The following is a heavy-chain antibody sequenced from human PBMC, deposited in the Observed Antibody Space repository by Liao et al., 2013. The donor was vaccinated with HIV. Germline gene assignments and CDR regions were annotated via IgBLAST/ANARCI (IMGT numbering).Heavy chain of an antibody. J-gene: IGHJ1*01. CDR2: INHSGST. CDR3: ARDAQWGMTNYFQH. D-gene: IGHD1-26*01. V-gene: IGHV4-34*01. Sequence: QVQLQQWGAGLLKPSETLSLTCAVYGGSFSGYYWSWIRQPPGKGLEWIGEINHSGSTNYNPSLKSRVTISVDTSKNQFSLKLSSVTAADTAVYYCARDAQWGMTNYFQHWGQGTPGHRLL. CDR1: GGSFSGYY.